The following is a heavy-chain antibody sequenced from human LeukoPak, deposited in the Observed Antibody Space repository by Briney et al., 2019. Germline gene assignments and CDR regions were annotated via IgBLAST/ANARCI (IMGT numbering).Heavy chain of an antibody. CDR3: ARVGISTGPDY. CDR2: IYYSGST. V-gene: IGHV4-39*01. J-gene: IGHJ4*02. Sequence: PPETLSLTCTVSGGSISSSNYYWGWIRQPPGKGLEWIGTIYYSGSTYYNPSLKSRVTISVDTSKNQFSLKLSSVTAADTAVYYCARVGISTGPDYWGQGTLVTVSS. D-gene: IGHD3-10*01. CDR1: GGSISSSNYY.